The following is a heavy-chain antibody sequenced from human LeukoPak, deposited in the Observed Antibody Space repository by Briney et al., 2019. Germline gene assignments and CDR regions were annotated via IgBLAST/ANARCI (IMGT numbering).Heavy chain of an antibody. CDR3: ARVVVNGGSDY. D-gene: IGHD4-23*01. CDR2: IKQDGSEK. V-gene: IGHV3-7*01. CDR1: GFTFSSYA. Sequence: GGSLRLSCAASGFTFSSYAMSWVRQAPGKGLEWVANIKQDGSEKYYVDSVKGRFTISRDNAKNSLYLQMNSLRAEDTAVYYCARVVVNGGSDYWGQGTLVTVSS. J-gene: IGHJ4*02.